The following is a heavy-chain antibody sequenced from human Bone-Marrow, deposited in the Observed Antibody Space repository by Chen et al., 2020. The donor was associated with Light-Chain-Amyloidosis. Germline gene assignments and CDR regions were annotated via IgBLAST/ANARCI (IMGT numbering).Heavy chain of an antibody. CDR1: GFTFYRYA. CDR2: ISCNGGRT. V-gene: IGHV3-64D*08. CDR3: VKANSLGVGVAFCGAAYYFDF. J-gene: IGHJ4*02. Sequence: EVQLVESGGGLVQPGGALRLACSASGFTFYRYALHWVRQPPGKGLEGVSAISCNGGRTCYAYSVRVSATSSSDNPKNTLHLQLSNLRPEDTAVYYGVKANSLGVGVAFCGAAYYFDFWGQGTLVTVPS. D-gene: IGHD3-16*01.